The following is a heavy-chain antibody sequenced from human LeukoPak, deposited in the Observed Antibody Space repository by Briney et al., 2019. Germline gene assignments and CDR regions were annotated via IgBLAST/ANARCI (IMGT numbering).Heavy chain of an antibody. CDR3: AKDRHSYSSAYFFDY. V-gene: IGHV3-11*04. CDR1: GFTFSDYY. CDR2: ISSSAGTI. Sequence: GGSLRLSCAASGFTFSDYYMSWIRQAPGKGLEWISYISSSAGTIYYADSVKGRLTISRDNAKNSLYLQMNSLRVEDTAVYYCAKDRHSYSSAYFFDYWGQGTLVTVSS. D-gene: IGHD4-11*01. J-gene: IGHJ4*02.